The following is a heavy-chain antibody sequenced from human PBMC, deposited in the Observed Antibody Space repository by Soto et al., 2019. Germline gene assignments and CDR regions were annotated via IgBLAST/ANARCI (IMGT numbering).Heavy chain of an antibody. J-gene: IGHJ4*01. Sequence: VQLVESGGGVVQPGTSLRLSCAASGFTFSSYGMHWVRQAPGKGLEWVAVISDDGRNKYYEDSVKGRFTISRDNSKTTLWLQMNNLRPEETAVFDCAATYSGSYYAVDYWGRGTLVTVAS. CDR3: AATYSGSYYAVDY. D-gene: IGHD1-26*01. CDR1: GFTFSSYG. CDR2: ISDDGRNK. V-gene: IGHV3-30*03.